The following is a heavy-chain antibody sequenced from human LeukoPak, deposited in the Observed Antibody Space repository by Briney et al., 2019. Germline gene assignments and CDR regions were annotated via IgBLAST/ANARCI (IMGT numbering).Heavy chain of an antibody. J-gene: IGHJ6*02. V-gene: IGHV3-33*06. CDR2: IWYDGSNK. CDR3: AKSLGELSLYYYYGMDV. D-gene: IGHD3-16*02. CDR1: GFTFSSYG. Sequence: GGSLRLSCAASGFTFSSYGMHGVRQAPGKGLEWVAVIWYDGSNKYYADSVNGRFTISRDNSKNTLYLRMNNLRAEDTAVYYCAKSLGELSLYYYYGMDVWGQGTTVTVSS.